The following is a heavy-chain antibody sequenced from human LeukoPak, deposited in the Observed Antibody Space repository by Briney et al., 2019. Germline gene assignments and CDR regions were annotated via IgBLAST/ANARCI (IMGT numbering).Heavy chain of an antibody. D-gene: IGHD6-19*01. CDR1: GFTFSNYG. Sequence: GGSLRLSCAASGFTFSNYGMHWVRQAPGKGLEWVAFIRYDGSNKYYTDSVKGRFTISRDNSKNTLYLQMNSLRAEDTAVYYCAKDHSSGWYDARCDHWGQGTLVTVSS. CDR2: IRYDGSNK. V-gene: IGHV3-30*02. J-gene: IGHJ4*02. CDR3: AKDHSSGWYDARCDH.